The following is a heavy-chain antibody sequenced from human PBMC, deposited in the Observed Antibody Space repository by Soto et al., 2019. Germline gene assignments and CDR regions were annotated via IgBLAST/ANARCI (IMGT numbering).Heavy chain of an antibody. V-gene: IGHV3-72*01. CDR2: SRNKANSYST. CDR1: GCSFSDHY. Sequence: EVQLVESGGGLVQPGGSLRLSCAASGCSFSDHYMDWVRQAPGKGLEWVGRSRNKANSYSTEYAASVKGRFTISRDDSENSLYLHMNSLKTEDTAVYYCARYSVSDRRGLDYWGQGTLVTVSS. D-gene: IGHD1-26*01. J-gene: IGHJ4*02. CDR3: ARYSVSDRRGLDY.